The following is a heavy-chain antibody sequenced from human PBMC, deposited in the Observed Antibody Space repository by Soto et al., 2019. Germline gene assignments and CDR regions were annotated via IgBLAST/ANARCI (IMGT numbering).Heavy chain of an antibody. D-gene: IGHD3-16*01. Sequence: QVQLQESGPGLVKPSQTLSLTCTVSGGSISSGGYYWSWIRQHPGKGLEWIGYIYYSGTTYYKPSLRSRVTMSGDTSKNQFSLKLSSVTAADTAVYYCAKPWGTTDALDIWGQGTLVTVSS. CDR1: GGSISSGGYY. CDR3: AKPWGTTDALDI. J-gene: IGHJ3*02. CDR2: IYYSGTT. V-gene: IGHV4-31*03.